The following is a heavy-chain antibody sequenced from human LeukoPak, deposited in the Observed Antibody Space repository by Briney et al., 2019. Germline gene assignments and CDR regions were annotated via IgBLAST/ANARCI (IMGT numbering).Heavy chain of an antibody. CDR2: IIPIFGTA. D-gene: IGHD2-2*01. CDR3: AREHCSSTSCYFDY. CDR1: GGTFSSYA. V-gene: IGHV1-69*13. Sequence: GASVKVSCKASGGTFSSYAISWVRQAPGQGLEWMGGIIPIFGTANYAQKFQGRVTITADESTSTAYMELRSLRSDDTAVYYCAREHCSSTSCYFDYWGQGTLVTVSS. J-gene: IGHJ4*02.